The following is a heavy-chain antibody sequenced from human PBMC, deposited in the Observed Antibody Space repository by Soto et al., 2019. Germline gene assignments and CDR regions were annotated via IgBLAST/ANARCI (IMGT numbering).Heavy chain of an antibody. CDR2: INHSGTI. Sequence: XETLSLTCAVYGWSLSGYYWTWIRQPPGKGLEWIGEINHSGTINFNPSLKSRLTISLDTSKKHFSLKLSSVTDADTAAYYCARADRTLVTSYSLDVWGQGTTVTVSS. V-gene: IGHV4-34*01. CDR3: ARADRTLVTSYSLDV. J-gene: IGHJ6*02. D-gene: IGHD2-21*02. CDR1: GWSLSGYY.